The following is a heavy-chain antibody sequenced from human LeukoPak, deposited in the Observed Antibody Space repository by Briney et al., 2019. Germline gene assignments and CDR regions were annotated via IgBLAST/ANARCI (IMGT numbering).Heavy chain of an antibody. CDR3: TRDRGAYNLYDY. CDR2: IRSKAYGETA. V-gene: IGHV3-49*04. CDR1: GFTFSSYG. D-gene: IGHD1-1*01. J-gene: IGHJ4*02. Sequence: GGSLRLSCAASGFTFSSYGMHWVRQAPGKGLEWVGFIRSKAYGETADYAASVKGSFTISRDDSKAIAYLQMNSLKTEDTAVYHCTRDRGAYNLYDYWGQGTLVTVSS.